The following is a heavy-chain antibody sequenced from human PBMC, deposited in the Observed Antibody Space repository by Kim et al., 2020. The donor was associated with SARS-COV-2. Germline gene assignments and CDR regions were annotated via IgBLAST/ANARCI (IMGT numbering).Heavy chain of an antibody. Sequence: GESLKISCKGSGYSFANYWIGWVRQMPGKGLEWMGIIYPGDSDTRYSPSFQGQVTISADKSISTAYLQWSRLETSDTAIYYCARASLAATEDLDYWGQGTLVRVSS. CDR1: GYSFANYW. D-gene: IGHD2-15*01. J-gene: IGHJ4*02. CDR3: ARASLAATEDLDY. V-gene: IGHV5-51*01. CDR2: IYPGDSDT.